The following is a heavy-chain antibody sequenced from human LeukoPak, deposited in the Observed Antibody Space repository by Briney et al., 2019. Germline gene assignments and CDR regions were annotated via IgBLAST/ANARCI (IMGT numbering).Heavy chain of an antibody. CDR3: AREVCSGGSCYHFDY. CDR1: GFTFSSFE. V-gene: IGHV3-48*03. D-gene: IGHD2-15*01. CDR2: ISSSGSTI. J-gene: IGHJ4*02. Sequence: GGSLRLSCAASGFTFSSFEMNWVRQAPGKGLEWVSYISSSGSTIYYADSVKGRFTISRDNAKNSLYLQMNSLRAEDTAVYYCAREVCSGGSCYHFDYWGQGTLVTVSS.